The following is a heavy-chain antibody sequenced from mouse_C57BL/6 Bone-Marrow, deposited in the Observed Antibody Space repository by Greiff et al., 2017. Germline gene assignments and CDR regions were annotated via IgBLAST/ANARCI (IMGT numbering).Heavy chain of an antibody. CDR2: IDPENGDT. Sequence: EVQLQQSGAELVRPGASVKLSCTASGFNIKDDYMHWVKQRPEQGLEWIGWIDPENGDTEYASKFQGKATITADTSSNTAYLQLSSLTSEDTAVYYCTTDGPFDYWGQGTTLTVSS. D-gene: IGHD2-3*01. J-gene: IGHJ2*01. V-gene: IGHV14-4*01. CDR3: TTDGPFDY. CDR1: GFNIKDDY.